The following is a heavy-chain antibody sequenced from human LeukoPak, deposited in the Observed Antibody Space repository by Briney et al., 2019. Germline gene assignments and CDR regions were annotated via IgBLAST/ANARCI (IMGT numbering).Heavy chain of an antibody. V-gene: IGHV3-48*03. J-gene: IGHJ4*02. CDR3: ARDLAPGSYQVYFDY. CDR2: ISSSGSTI. CDR1: GFTFSSYE. D-gene: IGHD1-26*01. Sequence: QPGGSLRLSCAASGFTFSSYEMNWVRQAPGKGLEWVSYISSSGSTIYYADSVKGRFTISRDNAKNSLYLQMNSLRAEDTAVYYCARDLAPGSYQVYFDYWGQGTLVTVSS.